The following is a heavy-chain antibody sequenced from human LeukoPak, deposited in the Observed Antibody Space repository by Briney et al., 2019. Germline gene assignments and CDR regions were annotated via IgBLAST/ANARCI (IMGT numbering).Heavy chain of an antibody. CDR2: ISPNSGGT. J-gene: IGHJ4*02. D-gene: IGHD3-9*01. Sequence: APVKVSCKASGYTFTGYYMHWVRQAPGQGLEWMGWISPNSGGTNYAQKFQGGVTMARDTSISTAYMELSRLRSDDTAVYYCARTETGWFDYWGQGTLVTVSS. CDR3: ARTETGWFDY. CDR1: GYTFTGYY. V-gene: IGHV1-2*02.